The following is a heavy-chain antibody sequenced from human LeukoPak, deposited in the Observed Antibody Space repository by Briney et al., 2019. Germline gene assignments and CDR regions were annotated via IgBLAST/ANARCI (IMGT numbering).Heavy chain of an antibody. CDR1: GFTFSSYA. J-gene: IGHJ5*02. Sequence: GGSLRLSCAASGFTFSSYAMSWVRQAPGKGLEWVSAISGSGGSTYYADSVKGRFTISRDNSKNTLYLQMNSLRAEDTAVYYCAKDLILASPEGRLPDDNWFDPWGQGTLVTVSS. CDR2: ISGSGGST. V-gene: IGHV3-23*01. CDR3: AKDLILASPEGRLPDDNWFDP. D-gene: IGHD5-12*01.